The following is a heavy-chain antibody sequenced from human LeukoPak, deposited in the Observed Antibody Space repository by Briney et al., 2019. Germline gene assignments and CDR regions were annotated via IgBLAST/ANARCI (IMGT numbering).Heavy chain of an antibody. V-gene: IGHV4-34*01. D-gene: IGHD3-22*01. J-gene: IGHJ4*02. CDR1: GGSFSGYY. Sequence: SETLSLTCAVYGGSFSGYYWSWIRQPPGKGLEWIGEINHSGSTNYNPSLKSRVTISVDTSKNQFSLKLSSVTAADTAVYYCARGRGIPESTTDYCDSSGPPYYFDYWGQGTLVTVSS. CDR3: ARGRGIPESTTDYCDSSGPPYYFDY. CDR2: INHSGST.